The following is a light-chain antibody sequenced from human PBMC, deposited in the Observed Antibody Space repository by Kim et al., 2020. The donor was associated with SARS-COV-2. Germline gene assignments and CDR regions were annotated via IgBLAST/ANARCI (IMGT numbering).Light chain of an antibody. CDR3: CSYAGSFTWL. V-gene: IGLV2-11*01. CDR1: SSDVGHYNL. CDR2: DVN. Sequence: QSALTQPRSVSGSPGQLVTISCTGTSSDVGHYNLVSWYQQHPGNAPKLIIYDVNERPSGVPFRFSGSKSGNTASLTISGLQPDDEADYYCCSYAGSFTWLFGGGTQLTVL. J-gene: IGLJ3*02.